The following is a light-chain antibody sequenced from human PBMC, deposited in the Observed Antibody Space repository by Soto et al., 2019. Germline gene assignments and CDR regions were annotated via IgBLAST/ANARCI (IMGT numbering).Light chain of an antibody. J-gene: IGLJ2*01. CDR2: DNN. CDR1: SSNIGENY. CDR3: GTWDSSLSAGV. V-gene: IGLV1-51*01. Sequence: QSVLTQPPSVSAAPGQKVTIPCSGSSSNIGENYVSWYQHLPGTAPKLLIYDNNERSSGIPDRFSGSKSGTSATLDITGLQTADEADYYCGTWDSSLSAGVFGGGTKLTVL.